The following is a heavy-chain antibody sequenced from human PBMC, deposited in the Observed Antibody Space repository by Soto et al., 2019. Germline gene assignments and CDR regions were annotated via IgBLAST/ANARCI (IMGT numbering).Heavy chain of an antibody. V-gene: IGHV1-2*02. CDR1: GYPVTAYY. Sequence: QLHLVQSGAVVKKPGASVTVSCSASGYPVTAYYMHWVRQAPGRGLEWMGGINPATGAAKYTQTSQGRVTLTRDTSTSTVFMGLSGLTSADTAVFFCARGGGVGVAGSAAFDMWGQGTLVTVSS. CDR3: ARGGGVGVAGSAAFDM. D-gene: IGHD3-3*01. CDR2: INPATGAA. J-gene: IGHJ3*02.